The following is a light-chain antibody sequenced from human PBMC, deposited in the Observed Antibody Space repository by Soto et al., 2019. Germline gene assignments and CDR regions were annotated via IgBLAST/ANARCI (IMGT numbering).Light chain of an antibody. Sequence: EFVLTQSPGTLSLSPGERATLSCRAGQSVSSYLAWYQQKPGQAPRLLIYDASSRASGIPARFSGSGSGTDFTLTISSLEPEDFAVYYCQQRINWPLTFGGGTKVDIK. CDR2: DAS. CDR1: QSVSSY. V-gene: IGKV3-11*01. CDR3: QQRINWPLT. J-gene: IGKJ4*01.